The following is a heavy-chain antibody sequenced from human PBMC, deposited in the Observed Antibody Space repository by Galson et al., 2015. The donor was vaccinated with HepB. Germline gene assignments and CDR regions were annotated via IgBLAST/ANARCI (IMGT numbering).Heavy chain of an antibody. Sequence: SLRLSCAASGFMFNNYGMIWTRQAPGKGLDWVAAISYEGSRIYYGDSVKGRFTISRDNSNNMLYLQMDSLRLDDTAVYYCAKGPLYNYVYLDYWGQGTLVTVSS. CDR3: AKGPLYNYVYLDY. D-gene: IGHD5-24*01. V-gene: IGHV3-30*18. CDR2: ISYEGSRI. J-gene: IGHJ4*02. CDR1: GFMFNNYG.